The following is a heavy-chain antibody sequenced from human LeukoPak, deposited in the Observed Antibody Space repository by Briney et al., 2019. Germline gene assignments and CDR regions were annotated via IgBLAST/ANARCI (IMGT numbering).Heavy chain of an antibody. V-gene: IGHV4-34*01. CDR3: ARGGSGSYYPIPNLYYYYYGMDV. CDR2: INHSGST. Sequence: PSETLSLTCAVYGGSFSGYYWSWIRQPPGKGLEWIGGINHSGSTNYNPSLKSRVTISVDTSKNQFSLKLSSVTAADTAVYYCARGGSGSYYPIPNLYYYYYGMDVWGQGTTVTVSS. CDR1: GGSFSGYY. J-gene: IGHJ6*02. D-gene: IGHD3-10*01.